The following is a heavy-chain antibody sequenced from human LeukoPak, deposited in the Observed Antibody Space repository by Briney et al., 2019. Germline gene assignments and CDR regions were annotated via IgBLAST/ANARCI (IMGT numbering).Heavy chain of an antibody. CDR1: GFTFSSYG. D-gene: IGHD3-22*01. J-gene: IGHJ4*02. V-gene: IGHV3-30*03. CDR3: ARDALDSSGYFFLSDY. Sequence: GGFLRLSCAASGFTFSSYGMHWVRQAPGKGLEWVAVISYDGSNKYYADSVKGRFTISRDNSKNTLYLQMNSLRAEDTAVYYCARDALDSSGYFFLSDYWGQGTLVTVSS. CDR2: ISYDGSNK.